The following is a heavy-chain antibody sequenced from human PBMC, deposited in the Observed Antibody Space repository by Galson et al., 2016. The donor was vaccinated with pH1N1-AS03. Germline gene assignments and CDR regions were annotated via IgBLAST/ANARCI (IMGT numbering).Heavy chain of an antibody. CDR1: GYTLTTYS. CDR2: INADNGNA. D-gene: IGHD1-1*01. Sequence: SVKVSCKASGYTLTTYSMHWVHQAPGQRPEWMGWINADNGNAGYSRSFQGRVTITRDTSVNIGYLEVTSLIFEDTAVYYCTRDRQQGFDYWGQGTLVTVSS. J-gene: IGHJ4*02. CDR3: TRDRQQGFDY. V-gene: IGHV1-3*01.